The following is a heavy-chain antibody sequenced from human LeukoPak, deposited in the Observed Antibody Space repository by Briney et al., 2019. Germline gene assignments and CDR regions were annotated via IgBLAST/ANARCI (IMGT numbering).Heavy chain of an antibody. CDR2: IYNSGTT. CDR1: GDSISSGDYS. Sequence: PSETLSLTCAVSGDSISSGDYSWSWIRQPPGKGLEWIGYIYNSGTTNYNPSLKSRVTISVDKSKNQFSLKLSSVTAADTAVYYCARGPSGYYYYYYMDVWGKGTTVTVSS. J-gene: IGHJ6*03. V-gene: IGHV4-30-2*01. D-gene: IGHD6-19*01. CDR3: ARGPSGYYYYYYMDV.